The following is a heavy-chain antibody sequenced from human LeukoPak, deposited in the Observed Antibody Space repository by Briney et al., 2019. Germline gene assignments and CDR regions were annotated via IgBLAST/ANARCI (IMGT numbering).Heavy chain of an antibody. CDR2: ISDIGSI. V-gene: IGHV4-59*08. Sequence: PSETLSLTCAVYGGSFSGYYWSWIRQPPGKGLEWIAYISDIGSINYNPSLKSRVTISLDTSKNQFSLKLSSVTAADAAVYYCAGHHPRNTVDFWGQGTLVTVSS. D-gene: IGHD2/OR15-2a*01. J-gene: IGHJ4*02. CDR3: AGHHPRNTVDF. CDR1: GGSFSGYY.